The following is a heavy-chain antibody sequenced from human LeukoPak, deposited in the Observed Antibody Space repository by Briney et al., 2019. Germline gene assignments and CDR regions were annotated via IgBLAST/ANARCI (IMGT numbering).Heavy chain of an antibody. CDR3: TRSSEDPFDY. CDR1: GFTFSGSA. D-gene: IGHD2-15*01. CDR2: IRSKANSYAT. V-gene: IGHV3-73*01. Sequence: GESLRLSCAASGFTFSGSAMHWVRQASGKGLEWVGRIRSKANSYATAYAASVKGRFTISRDDSKHTAYLQMNSLKTEDTAVYYCTRSSEDPFDYWGQGTLVTVSS. J-gene: IGHJ4*02.